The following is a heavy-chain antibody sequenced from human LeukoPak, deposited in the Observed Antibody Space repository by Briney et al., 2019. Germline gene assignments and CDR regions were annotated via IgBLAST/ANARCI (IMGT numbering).Heavy chain of an antibody. Sequence: QPGGSLRLSCAASGFTFRSYEMSWVRQAPGKGLEWIAYIRSSGSNMYYADSVRGRFSIPRDNAKDSLYLQMNSLRAEDTAIYYCARDGLSGDQAFDAFDIWGQGTMVTVSS. CDR2: IRSSGSNM. CDR1: GFTFRSYE. D-gene: IGHD1-26*01. CDR3: ARDGLSGDQAFDAFDI. V-gene: IGHV3-48*03. J-gene: IGHJ3*02.